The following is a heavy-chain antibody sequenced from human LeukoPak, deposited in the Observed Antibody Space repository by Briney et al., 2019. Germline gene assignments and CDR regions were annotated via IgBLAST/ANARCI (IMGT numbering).Heavy chain of an antibody. CDR1: GFTFSSYW. CDR2: INTDGSIT. J-gene: IGHJ4*02. V-gene: IGHV3-74*01. Sequence: GGSLRLSCAASGFTFSSYWMPWVRQAPGKGLVWVSRINTDGSITTYADSVKGRFTISRDNAKNTLYLQMDSLRAEDTSMYYCARGTGSYYSLGYWGQGTLVTVSS. D-gene: IGHD1-26*01. CDR3: ARGTGSYYSLGY.